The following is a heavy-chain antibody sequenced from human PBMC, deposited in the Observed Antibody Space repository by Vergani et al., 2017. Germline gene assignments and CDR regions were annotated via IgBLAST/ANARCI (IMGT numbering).Heavy chain of an antibody. J-gene: IGHJ4*02. D-gene: IGHD1-26*01. CDR3: AKAHIVGATRYFDY. CDR2: ISSSSSYI. CDR1: GFTFSSYS. Sequence: EVQLVESGGGLVKPGGSLRLSCAASGFTFSSYSMNWVRQAPGKGLEWVSSISSSSSYIYYADSVKGRFTISRDNAKNSLYLQMNSLRAEDTAVYYCAKAHIVGATRYFDYWGQGTLVTVSS. V-gene: IGHV3-21*04.